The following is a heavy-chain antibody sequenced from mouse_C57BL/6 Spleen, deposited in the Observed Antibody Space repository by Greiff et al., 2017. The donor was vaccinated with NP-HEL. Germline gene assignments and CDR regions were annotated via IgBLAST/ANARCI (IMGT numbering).Heavy chain of an antibody. D-gene: IGHD2-2*01. CDR3: ARNMVTAYFDY. CDR2: IDPSDSYT. J-gene: IGHJ2*01. V-gene: IGHV1-50*01. CDR1: GYTFTSYW. Sequence: VQLQQPGAELVKPGASVKLSCKASGYTFTSYWMQWVKQRPGQGLEWIGEIDPSDSYTNYNQKFKGKATLTVDTSSSTAYMQLSSLTSEDSAVYYCARNMVTAYFDYWGQGTTLTVSS.